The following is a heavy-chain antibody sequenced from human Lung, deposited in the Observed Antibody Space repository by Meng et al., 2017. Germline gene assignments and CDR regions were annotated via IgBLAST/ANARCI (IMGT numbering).Heavy chain of an antibody. Sequence: SETLSLTCTVSGGSISSYYWSWIRQPAGKGLEWIGRIYTGGSTNYNPSLKSRVTMSVDTSKNQFSLKLSSVTAADTAVYYCARETIGNLRTYYFDYWGHGTLVTVSS. CDR1: GGSISSYY. D-gene: IGHD4-23*01. V-gene: IGHV4-4*07. CDR2: IYTGGST. J-gene: IGHJ4*01. CDR3: ARETIGNLRTYYFDY.